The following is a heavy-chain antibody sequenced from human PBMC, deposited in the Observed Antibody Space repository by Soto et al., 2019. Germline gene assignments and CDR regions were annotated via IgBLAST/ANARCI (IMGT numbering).Heavy chain of an antibody. CDR1: GDSISNGDYY. V-gene: IGHV4-30-4*01. CDR2: IDSSGST. D-gene: IGHD3-16*02. CDR3: ASRYLY. J-gene: IGHJ4*02. Sequence: SETLSLTCTVSGDSISNGDYYWSWIRQPPGRGLEWIGYIDSSGSTYYNPSLKSRLTMSVDMSKNQFSLRLTSVTAADTAVYYCASRYLYWGQGLLVTV.